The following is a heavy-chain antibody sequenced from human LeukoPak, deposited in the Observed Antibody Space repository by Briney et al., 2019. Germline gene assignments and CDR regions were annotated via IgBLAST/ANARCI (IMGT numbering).Heavy chain of an antibody. D-gene: IGHD2-15*01. J-gene: IGHJ4*02. CDR2: IYPGDSDT. CDR3: TRARYCSGGSCYAEY. V-gene: IGHV5-51*01. Sequence: GEPLKISCKGSGYSFTTYWIGWVRQMPGKGLEWMGIIYPGDSDTRYSPSFQGQVTISADKSINTAYLQWSSLKASDTAMYYCTRARYCSGGSCYAEYWGQGTLVTVSS. CDR1: GYSFTTYW.